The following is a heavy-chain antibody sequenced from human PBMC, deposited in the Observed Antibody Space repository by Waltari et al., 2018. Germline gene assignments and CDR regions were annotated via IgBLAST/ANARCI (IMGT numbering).Heavy chain of an antibody. CDR2: IIPMLDRI. CDR3: ARSISILGTALDV. Sequence: QGQLVQSGPDVKKPGSPVKVSCTASGVTLRTYGVSWVRPAPGQGLEWLGRIIPMLDRIHYEEKFQGRVTISADKSTNTLYMELSTLKSEDTAVYYCARSISILGTALDVWGQGTTVIVSS. J-gene: IGHJ6*02. CDR1: GVTLRTYG. V-gene: IGHV1-69*04. D-gene: IGHD3-3*02.